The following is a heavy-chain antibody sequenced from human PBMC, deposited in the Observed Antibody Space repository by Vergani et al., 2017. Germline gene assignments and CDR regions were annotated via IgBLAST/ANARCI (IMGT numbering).Heavy chain of an antibody. V-gene: IGHV6-1*01. Sequence: QVQLHQSGPGLVKPSQTLSLTCAISGDRVSNKSAGWNWIRQSPSRGLEWVGRTYFMSKWYNDYAASVKSRMTINSNTSKNLISLQLQSVTPEDTAVYYCAREDISLTVEGANYMDIWGKGTTVTVSS. D-gene: IGHD3-22*01. CDR2: TYFMSKWYN. J-gene: IGHJ6*03. CDR1: GDRVSNKSAG. CDR3: AREDISLTVEGANYMDI.